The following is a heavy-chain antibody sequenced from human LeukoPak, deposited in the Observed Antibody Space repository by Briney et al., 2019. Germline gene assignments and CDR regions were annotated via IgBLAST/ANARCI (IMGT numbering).Heavy chain of an antibody. V-gene: IGHV3-23*01. D-gene: IGHD6-13*01. CDR1: GFTFSNYA. Sequence: PGGSLRLSCAASGFTFSNYAMSWVRQAPGKGLEWVSGFSGSGGSTHYADSVKGRFTISRDNSKNMLYLQMNSLRAEDTAAYYCAKDSAYSSSWYDFDYWGQGTLVTVSS. J-gene: IGHJ4*02. CDR2: FSGSGGST. CDR3: AKDSAYSSSWYDFDY.